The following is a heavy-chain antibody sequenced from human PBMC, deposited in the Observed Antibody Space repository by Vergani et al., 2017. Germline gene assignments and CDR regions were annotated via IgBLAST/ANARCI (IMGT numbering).Heavy chain of an antibody. J-gene: IGHJ6*03. V-gene: IGHV4-34*01. CDR3: ARGGYSSSGGAYYYYYYMDV. D-gene: IGHD6-6*01. CDR2: INHSGST. CDR1: GGSFSGYY. Sequence: QVQLQQWGAGLLKPSETLSLTCAVYGGSFSGYYWRWIRQPPGKGLEWIGEINHSGSTNYNPSLKRRVTISVDTSKNQFSLKLSSVTAADTAVYYCARGGYSSSGGAYYYYYYMDVWGKGTTVTVSS.